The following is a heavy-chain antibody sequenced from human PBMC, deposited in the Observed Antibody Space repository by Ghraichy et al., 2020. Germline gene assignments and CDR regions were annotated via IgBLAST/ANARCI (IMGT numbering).Heavy chain of an antibody. J-gene: IGHJ4*02. CDR3: AGIFYGSGSYM. CDR2: ISYDGSNK. V-gene: IGHV3-30-3*01. D-gene: IGHD3-10*01. Sequence: GGSLRLSCAASGFTFSSYAMHWVRQAPGKGLEWVAVISYDGSNKYYADSVKGRFTISRDNYKNTLYLQMNSLRAEDTAVYYCAGIFYGSGSYMWGQGTLVTVSS. CDR1: GFTFSSYA.